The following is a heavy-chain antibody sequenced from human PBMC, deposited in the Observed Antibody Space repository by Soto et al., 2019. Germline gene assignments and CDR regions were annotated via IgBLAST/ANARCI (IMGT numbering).Heavy chain of an antibody. J-gene: IGHJ6*02. V-gene: IGHV3-15*01. Sequence: GGSLRLSCAASGFTFSNAWMSWVRQAPGKGLEWVGRIKSKTDGGTTDYAAPVKGRFTISRDDSTNTLYLQMNSLKTEDTAVYYCTTVRHYYDSSGYPYGMDVWGQGTTVTVSS. CDR2: IKSKTDGGTT. D-gene: IGHD3-22*01. CDR3: TTVRHYYDSSGYPYGMDV. CDR1: GFTFSNAW.